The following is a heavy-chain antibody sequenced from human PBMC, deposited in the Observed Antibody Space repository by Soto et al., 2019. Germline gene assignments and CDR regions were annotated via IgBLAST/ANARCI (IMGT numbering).Heavy chain of an antibody. V-gene: IGHV1-8*01. CDR1: GYTFTCYD. CDR2: MNPNSGNT. Sequence: ASVKVSCKASGYTFTCYDINWVRQATGQGLEWMGWMNPNSGNTGYAQKFQGRVTMTRNTSISTAYMELSSLRSEDTAVYYCARYDSSGYYWPYYYYGMEVWGQGTTVTVSS. D-gene: IGHD3-22*01. CDR3: ARYDSSGYYWPYYYYGMEV. J-gene: IGHJ6*02.